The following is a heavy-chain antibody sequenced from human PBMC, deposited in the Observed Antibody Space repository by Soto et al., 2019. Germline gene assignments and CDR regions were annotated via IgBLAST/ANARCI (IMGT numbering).Heavy chain of an antibody. CDR2: ISSNGGST. Sequence: EVQLVESGGGLVQPGGSLRLSCAASGSTFSIYAMHWVRQAPGKGLEFISVISSNGGSTHYASSVKGRFTIPRDNSKNTVYLEMVSLIEDDTAMYYCGSVGYSYALDFWGQGSLLSVSS. D-gene: IGHD5-18*01. CDR1: GSTFSIYA. CDR3: GSVGYSYALDF. V-gene: IGHV3-64*01. J-gene: IGHJ4*02.